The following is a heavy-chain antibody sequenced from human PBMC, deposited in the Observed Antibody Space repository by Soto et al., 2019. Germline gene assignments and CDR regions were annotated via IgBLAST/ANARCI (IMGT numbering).Heavy chain of an antibody. CDR3: AKVVGYSSSWYSEMLFDY. Sequence: GGSLRLSCAASGFTFSSYAMSWVRQAPGKGLEWVSAISGSGGSTYYADSVKGRFTISRDNSKNTLYLQMNSLRAADTAVYYCAKVVGYSSSWYSEMLFDYWGQGTLVTVSS. D-gene: IGHD6-13*01. J-gene: IGHJ4*02. CDR2: ISGSGGST. CDR1: GFTFSSYA. V-gene: IGHV3-23*01.